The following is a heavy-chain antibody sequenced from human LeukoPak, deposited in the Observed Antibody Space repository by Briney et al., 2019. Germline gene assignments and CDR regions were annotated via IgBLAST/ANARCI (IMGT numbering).Heavy chain of an antibody. Sequence: GGSLRLSCAASGFTFSSYSMNWVRQAPGKGLEWVSYISSSSSTIYYADSVKGRFTISRDNAKNSLYLQMNSLRAEDTAVYYCARGYGVYFDDYWGQGTLVTVSS. CDR2: ISSSSSTI. V-gene: IGHV3-48*01. D-gene: IGHD5-18*01. J-gene: IGHJ4*02. CDR1: GFTFSSYS. CDR3: ARGYGVYFDDY.